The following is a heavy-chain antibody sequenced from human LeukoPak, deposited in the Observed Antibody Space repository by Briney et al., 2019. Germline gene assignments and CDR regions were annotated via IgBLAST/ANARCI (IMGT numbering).Heavy chain of an antibody. Sequence: PGGSLRLSCAASGFTFSSYGMHWVRQAPGKGLGWVAFIRYDGSNKYYADSVKGRFTISRDNSKNTLYLQMNSLRAEDTAVYYCAKRNFRSITIFGVPSDYYYMDVWGKGTTVTVSS. V-gene: IGHV3-30*02. CDR1: GFTFSSYG. CDR3: AKRNFRSITIFGVPSDYYYMDV. J-gene: IGHJ6*03. D-gene: IGHD3-3*01. CDR2: IRYDGSNK.